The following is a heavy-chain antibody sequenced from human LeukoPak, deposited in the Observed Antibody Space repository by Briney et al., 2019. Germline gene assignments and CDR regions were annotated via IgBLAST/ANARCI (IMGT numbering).Heavy chain of an antibody. V-gene: IGHV3-23*01. CDR3: AKAAAAPGFDF. J-gene: IGHJ4*02. CDR2: ISGSGGST. CDR1: GFTFSSYA. D-gene: IGHD6-13*01. Sequence: GGSLRLSCAASGFTFSSYAMSWVRQAPGKGLEWVSAISGSGGSTYYADSVKGRFNISRDNSKNTIYLQMNSLRAEDTALYYCAKAAAAPGFDFWGQGTLVTVSS.